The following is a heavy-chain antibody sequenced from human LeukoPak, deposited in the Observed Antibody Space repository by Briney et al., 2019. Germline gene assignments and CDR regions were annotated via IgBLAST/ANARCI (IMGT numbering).Heavy chain of an antibody. CDR1: GFTYSRYD. D-gene: IGHD3-9*01. CDR2: IGVAGDT. CDR3: ARGGPYNYYGILTGLDY. Sequence: GGSLRLSCAASGFTYSRYDMHWVRQVLGKGLEWVSAIGVAGDTYYADSVKGRFTVSRENAKNSLYLQMNSLRAGDTGVYYCARGGPYNYYGILTGLDYWGQGILVTVSS. V-gene: IGHV3-13*01. J-gene: IGHJ4*02.